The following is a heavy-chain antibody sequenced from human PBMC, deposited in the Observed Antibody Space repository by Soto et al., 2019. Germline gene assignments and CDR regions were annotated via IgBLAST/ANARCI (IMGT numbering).Heavy chain of an antibody. CDR3: ARSMPGVRYCGMDV. V-gene: IGHV3-23*01. CDR1: GFTFSSYA. D-gene: IGHD2-21*01. J-gene: IGHJ6*02. CDR2: IGQSGTPT. Sequence: EVQLLESGGGLVQPGGSLRLSCAASGFTFSSYAMKWVRQAPGKGLEWVSLIGQSGTPTYYADSVKGRCTIYRDNSGNTLFMEMYSLRAADTVVYCCARSMPGVRYCGMDVWGQGTTVSVTS.